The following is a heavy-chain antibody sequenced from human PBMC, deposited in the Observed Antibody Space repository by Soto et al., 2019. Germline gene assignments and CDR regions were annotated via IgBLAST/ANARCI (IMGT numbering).Heavy chain of an antibody. Sequence: SETLSLTCTVSGASISSGGYYWSWVRQHPGKGLEWIGYIYYSGATSYNPSLKSRVTMSVDTSKNHFSLRVNSVTAADTAMYYCASGNHGVTGTSDYWGQGTLVTVSS. J-gene: IGHJ4*02. D-gene: IGHD1-7*01. V-gene: IGHV4-31*03. CDR3: ASGNHGVTGTSDY. CDR2: IYYSGAT. CDR1: GASISSGGYY.